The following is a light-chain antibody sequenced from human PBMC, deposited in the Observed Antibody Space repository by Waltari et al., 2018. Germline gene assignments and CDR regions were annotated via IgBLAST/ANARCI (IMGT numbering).Light chain of an antibody. CDR1: QTISSA. Sequence: TCRASQTISSALNWYQQKPGKAPKLLVYHASTLQNGVPSRFSGRGSGTNFALIISDLQPEDFGTYYCQQSYDTLWSFGPGTTVDIK. J-gene: IGKJ1*01. V-gene: IGKV1-39*01. CDR3: QQSYDTLWS. CDR2: HAS.